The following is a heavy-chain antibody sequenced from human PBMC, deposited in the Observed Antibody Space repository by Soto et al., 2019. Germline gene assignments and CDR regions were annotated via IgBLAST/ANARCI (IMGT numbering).Heavy chain of an antibody. J-gene: IGHJ4*02. Sequence: GESLKISCKGSGYNFATYWIGWVRQMPGKGLEWMGIIYPGDSETRYSPSFQGQVTISADKSIGTAYLQWSSLEASDTAMYYCARTYYYSLGSYYVPDYWGPGALVTVSS. CDR2: IYPGDSET. CDR1: GYNFATYW. CDR3: ARTYYYSLGSYYVPDY. D-gene: IGHD3-10*01. V-gene: IGHV5-51*01.